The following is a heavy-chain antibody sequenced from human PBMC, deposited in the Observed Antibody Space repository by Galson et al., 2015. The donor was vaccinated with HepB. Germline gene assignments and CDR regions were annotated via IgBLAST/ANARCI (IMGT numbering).Heavy chain of an antibody. Sequence: SLRLSCAASGFTFSSYGMHWVRQAPGKGLEWVAVISYDGSNKYYADSVKGRFTISRDNSKNTLYLQMNSLRAEDTAVYYCAKDLGLWFGESDAFDIWGQGTMVTVSS. J-gene: IGHJ3*02. CDR3: AKDLGLWFGESDAFDI. CDR1: GFTFSSYG. CDR2: ISYDGSNK. D-gene: IGHD3-10*01. V-gene: IGHV3-30*18.